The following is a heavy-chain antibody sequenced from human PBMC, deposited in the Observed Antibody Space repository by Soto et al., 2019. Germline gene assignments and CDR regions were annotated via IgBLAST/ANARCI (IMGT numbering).Heavy chain of an antibody. V-gene: IGHV3-23*01. Sequence: EVQLLESGGGLVQPGGSLRLSCAASGFTFSSYAMSWVRQAPGKGLEWVSAISGSGGSTYYADSVKGRFTISRDNSKNALYLQMNSLRAEDTAVYYCAKDVTYGDYSQIAYWGQGTLVTVSS. D-gene: IGHD4-17*01. CDR1: GFTFSSYA. CDR3: AKDVTYGDYSQIAY. CDR2: ISGSGGST. J-gene: IGHJ4*02.